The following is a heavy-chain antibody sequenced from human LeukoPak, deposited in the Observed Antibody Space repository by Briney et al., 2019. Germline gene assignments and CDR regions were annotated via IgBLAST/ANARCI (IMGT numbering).Heavy chain of an antibody. CDR2: ISYDGSNK. J-gene: IGHJ3*02. CDR3: ARERTYYYDSSGYASAFDI. Sequence: GGSLRLSCAASGFTFSSYVIHWVRQAPGKGLEWVAVISYDGSNKYYADSVKGRFTISRYNSKNTLYLQMNSLRAEDTAVYYCARERTYYYDSSGYASAFDIWGQGTMVTVSS. V-gene: IGHV3-30*04. D-gene: IGHD3-22*01. CDR1: GFTFSSYV.